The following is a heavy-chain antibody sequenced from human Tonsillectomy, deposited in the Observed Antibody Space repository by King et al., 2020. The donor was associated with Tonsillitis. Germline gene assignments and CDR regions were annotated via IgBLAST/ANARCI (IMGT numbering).Heavy chain of an antibody. CDR3: AVYGDPLSHNYYYGMDV. CDR1: GFTFSSYA. V-gene: IGHV3-23*03. CDR2: IYSGGSST. J-gene: IGHJ6*02. D-gene: IGHD4-17*01. Sequence: VQLVESGGGLVQPGGSLRLSCAASGFTFSSYAMSWFRKAPGKGLEGVSVIYSGGSSTYYADSVKGRFTISRDNSKNTLYLQMNSLRAEDTAVYYCAVYGDPLSHNYYYGMDVWGQGTTVTVSS.